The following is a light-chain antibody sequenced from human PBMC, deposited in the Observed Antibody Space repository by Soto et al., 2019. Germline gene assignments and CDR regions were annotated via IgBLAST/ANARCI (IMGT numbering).Light chain of an antibody. V-gene: IGLV1-47*01. CDR3: AAWDDSLRGV. CDR2: RNN. J-gene: IGLJ2*01. CDR1: SSNIGSNY. Sequence: QSVLTQPPSASGTPGQRVTISCSGSSSNIGSNYVYWYQQLPGTAPKLLIYRNNQRPSGVPDRFSGSKSGTSASLAISGLRSEDEADYNCAAWDDSLRGVFGGGTKVTVL.